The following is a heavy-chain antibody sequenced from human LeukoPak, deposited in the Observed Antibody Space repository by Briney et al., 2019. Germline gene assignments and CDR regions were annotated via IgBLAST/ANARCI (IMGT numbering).Heavy chain of an antibody. CDR2: IYPGDSDT. CDR3: ARLPHFWSGHDNNWFDP. CDR1: GYSFTSYW. D-gene: IGHD3-3*02. J-gene: IGHJ5*02. Sequence: GESLKISCKGSGYSFTSYWIGWVRQMPGKGLEWMGIIYPGDSDTRYSPSFQGQVTISADKSISTAYLQWSSLKASDTAMYYCARLPHFWSGHDNNWFDPWGQGTLVTVSS. V-gene: IGHV5-51*01.